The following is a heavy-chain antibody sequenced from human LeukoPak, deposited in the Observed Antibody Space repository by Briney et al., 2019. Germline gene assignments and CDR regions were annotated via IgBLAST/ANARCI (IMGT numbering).Heavy chain of an antibody. CDR3: AKENYDSSGYHWLYFDY. CDR2: ISGDGGST. D-gene: IGHD3-22*01. Sequence: GGSLRLSCAASGFTFDDYAMHWVRQAPGKGLEWVSLISGDGGSTYYADSVKGRFTISRDNSKNSLYLQMNSRRTEDTALYYCAKENYDSSGYHWLYFDYWGQGTLVTVSS. V-gene: IGHV3-43*02. J-gene: IGHJ4*02. CDR1: GFTFDDYA.